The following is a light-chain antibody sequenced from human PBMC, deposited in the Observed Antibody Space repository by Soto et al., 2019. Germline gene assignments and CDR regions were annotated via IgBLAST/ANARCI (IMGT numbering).Light chain of an antibody. V-gene: IGKV3-15*01. Sequence: EIGLPQSPDTVSLSSGEGATLSCRASQSVSSSSLAWYQQKRGQAPRLLIYGASTRATGIPARFSGSGSGTEFTLTISSLQSEDFAVYYCQQYNNWPSITFGQGTRLEIK. CDR1: QSVSSS. CDR2: GAS. CDR3: QQYNNWPSIT. J-gene: IGKJ5*01.